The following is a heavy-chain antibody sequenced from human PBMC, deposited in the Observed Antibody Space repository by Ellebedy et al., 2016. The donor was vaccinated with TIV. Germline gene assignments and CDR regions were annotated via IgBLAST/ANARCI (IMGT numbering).Heavy chain of an antibody. V-gene: IGHV3-30*02. D-gene: IGHD6-13*01. J-gene: IGHJ4*02. CDR3: AKDSLTEWVAAAGPGPTPDY. Sequence: PGGSLRLSCAASGFTFRSYGMHWVRQAPGKGLEWVAFIRFDGSNQHYADSVKGRFTISRDTSKNTLYLQMNSLRAEDTAVYYCAKDSLTEWVAAAGPGPTPDYWGQGTLVTVSS. CDR1: GFTFRSYG. CDR2: IRFDGSNQ.